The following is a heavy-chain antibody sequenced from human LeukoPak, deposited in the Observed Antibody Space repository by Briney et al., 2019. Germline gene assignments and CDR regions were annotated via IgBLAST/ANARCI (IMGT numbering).Heavy chain of an antibody. D-gene: IGHD5-24*01. Sequence: SETLSLTCTVSGGSISSYYWSWIRQPPGKGLEWIGYIYYSGSTNYNPSLKSRVTISVDTSKIQFSLKLSSVTAADTAVYYCARVMRGDGYNYDYWGQGTLVTVSS. CDR2: IYYSGST. CDR1: GGSISSYY. J-gene: IGHJ4*02. CDR3: ARVMRGDGYNYDY. V-gene: IGHV4-59*01.